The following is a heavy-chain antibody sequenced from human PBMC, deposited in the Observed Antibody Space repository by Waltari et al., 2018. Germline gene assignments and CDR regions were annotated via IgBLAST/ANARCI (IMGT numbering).Heavy chain of an antibody. J-gene: IGHJ4*02. D-gene: IGHD6-19*01. CDR1: GGSISSSRYY. V-gene: IGHV4-39*01. CDR2: IYYSGST. CDR3: ATKRESSASGFDY. Sequence: QLQLQESGPGLVKPSETLSFTCTVSGGSISSSRYYWGWIRQPPGKGLEWIGGIYYSGSTYYNPSLKSRVTISVDTSKNQFSLKLSSVTAADTAVYYCATKRESSASGFDYWGQGTLVTVSS.